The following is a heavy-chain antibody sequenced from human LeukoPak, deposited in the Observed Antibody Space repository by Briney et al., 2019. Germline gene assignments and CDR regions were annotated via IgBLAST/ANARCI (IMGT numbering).Heavy chain of an antibody. Sequence: GGSLRLSCAASGFTFTSYAMGWVRQAPGKGLEWVSAISGSGGTTYYADSVKGRFIISRDNSKNTLFLQMNSLRAEDTAVYYCAIDYGSGSYSDYWGQGTQVTVSS. J-gene: IGHJ4*02. V-gene: IGHV3-23*01. D-gene: IGHD3-10*01. CDR2: ISGSGGTT. CDR1: GFTFTSYA. CDR3: AIDYGSGSYSDY.